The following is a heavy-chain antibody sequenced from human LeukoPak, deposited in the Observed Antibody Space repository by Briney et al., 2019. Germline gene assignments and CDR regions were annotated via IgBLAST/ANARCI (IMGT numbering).Heavy chain of an antibody. CDR2: ISYSGST. CDR3: ARESPGYCSGGSCYSFSFDY. J-gene: IGHJ4*02. CDR1: GGSISSYY. D-gene: IGHD2-15*01. V-gene: IGHV4-59*01. Sequence: SETLSLTCTVSGGSISSYYWSWIRHPPGKGLEWIGYISYSGSTNYNPSLKSRVTISADTSKNQFSLKLSSVTAADTAVYYCARESPGYCSGGSCYSFSFDYWGQGTLVTVSS.